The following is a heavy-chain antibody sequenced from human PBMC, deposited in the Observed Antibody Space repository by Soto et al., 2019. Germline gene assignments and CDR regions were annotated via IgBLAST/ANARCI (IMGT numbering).Heavy chain of an antibody. CDR2: IYYSGST. Sequence: PSETLSLTCSVSGDALSSSNCYWGWIRQPPGKGLEWIGNIYYSGSTYYNPSLKSRVTISVDTSKNQFSLKLSSVTAADTAVYYCARLNEDSGGWYGGFDIWGQGTMVTVSS. CDR3: ARLNEDSGGWYGGFDI. D-gene: IGHD6-19*01. V-gene: IGHV4-39*01. J-gene: IGHJ3*02. CDR1: GDALSSSNCY.